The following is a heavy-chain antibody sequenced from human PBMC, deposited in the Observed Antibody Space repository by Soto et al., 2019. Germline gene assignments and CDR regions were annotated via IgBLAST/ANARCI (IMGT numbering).Heavy chain of an antibody. J-gene: IGHJ5*02. CDR3: ARDPSHSSGWFEP. CDR2: SYHSGST. Sequence: PSETLSLTCAVSGYSISSGYYWGWIRQPPGKGLEWIGSSYHSGSTYYNPSLKSRVTISVDTSKNQFTLKLSSVTAADTAVYYCARDPSHSSGWFEPWGQGTLVTVSS. CDR1: GYSISSGYY. V-gene: IGHV4-38-2*02. D-gene: IGHD6-19*01.